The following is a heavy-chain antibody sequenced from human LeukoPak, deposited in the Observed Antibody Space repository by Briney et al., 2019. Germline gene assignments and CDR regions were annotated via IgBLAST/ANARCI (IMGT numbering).Heavy chain of an antibody. CDR2: ISSSSSYI. V-gene: IGHV3-21*01. J-gene: IGHJ4*02. CDR3: ARSSGWELLGGLDY. Sequence: PGGSLRLSCAASGFTFSSSSMNWVRQAPGKGLEWVSSISSSSSYIYYADSVKGRFTISRDNAKSSLYLQMHSLRAEDTAVYYCARSSGWELLGGLDYWGQGTLVTISS. D-gene: IGHD1-26*01. CDR1: GFTFSSSS.